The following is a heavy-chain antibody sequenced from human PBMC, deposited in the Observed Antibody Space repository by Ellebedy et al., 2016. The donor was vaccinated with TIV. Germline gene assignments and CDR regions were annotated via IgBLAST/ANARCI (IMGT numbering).Heavy chain of an antibody. CDR1: GGFIRSYY. CDR2: IYYTDNT. D-gene: IGHD1-1*01. Sequence: GSLRLXXTVSGGFIRSYYWSWIRQPPGKGLEWIGYIYYTDNTKYNPSLKGRVTISVDTSKNQFSLKLSSVTAADTAVYYCAREIGTRRDVWGQGTTVTVSS. J-gene: IGHJ6*02. V-gene: IGHV4-59*12. CDR3: AREIGTRRDV.